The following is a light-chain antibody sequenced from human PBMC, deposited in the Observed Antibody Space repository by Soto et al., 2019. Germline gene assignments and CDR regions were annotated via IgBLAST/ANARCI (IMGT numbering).Light chain of an antibody. CDR2: GVS. Sequence: EIVFTQSPGTLSLSPWERATLSCRASQSVTKNQFAWFRQKPGQAPRVXIWGVSNRETGIQDRFSGSGSGTEFTLTISRLEPEDFVVFYCYQYGSIPPTFGQGTKVDTK. J-gene: IGKJ1*01. CDR3: YQYGSIPPT. CDR1: QSVTKNQ. V-gene: IGKV3-20*01.